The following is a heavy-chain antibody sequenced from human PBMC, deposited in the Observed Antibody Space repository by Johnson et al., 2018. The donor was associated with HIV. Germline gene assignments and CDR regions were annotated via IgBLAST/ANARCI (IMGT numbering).Heavy chain of an antibody. D-gene: IGHD3-22*01. V-gene: IGHV3-64*04. J-gene: IGHJ3*02. CDR2: ISSNSDST. CDR3: ARGLNYYDSSGYYWVDRADDAFDI. Sequence: QVQLVESGGGLVQPGGCLRLSCAASGFSFSSYLMDWVRQAPGKGLAYVAGISSNSDSTYYAASVKGRFTITRDNSKNTLYLQMNRLGAEDTAVYYCARGLNYYDSSGYYWVDRADDAFDIWGQGTMVTVSS. CDR1: GFSFSSYL.